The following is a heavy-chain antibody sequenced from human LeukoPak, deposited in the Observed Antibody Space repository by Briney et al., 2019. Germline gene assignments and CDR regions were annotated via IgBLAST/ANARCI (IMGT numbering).Heavy chain of an antibody. J-gene: IGHJ5*02. V-gene: IGHV3-23*01. Sequence: GGSLRHSCAASGFTFSTYAMHWVRQAPGKGLEWVSAVSGSGGDTYYADSVTGRFTISRDNSKNTLYVLLNSLRAEDTAVYYCATTLNTGFFQSWGRGTLATVSS. D-gene: IGHD5-18*01. CDR2: VSGSGGDT. CDR1: GFTFSTYA. CDR3: ATTLNTGFFQS.